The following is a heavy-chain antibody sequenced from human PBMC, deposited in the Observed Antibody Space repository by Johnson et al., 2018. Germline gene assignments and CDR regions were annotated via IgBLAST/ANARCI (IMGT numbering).Heavy chain of an antibody. CDR3: ARLVVGATDAFDI. J-gene: IGHJ3*02. CDR1: GGSFSGYY. V-gene: IGHV4-34*01. Sequence: QVQLQESGAGLLKPSETLSLTCAVYGGSFSGYYWSWIRQPPGKRLEWIGEINHSGSTNYNPSLKSRVTISVDTSRNQFSLKVSSVAAAAPAVYYCARLVVGATDAFDIWGQGTTVNVSS. D-gene: IGHD1-26*01. CDR2: INHSGST.